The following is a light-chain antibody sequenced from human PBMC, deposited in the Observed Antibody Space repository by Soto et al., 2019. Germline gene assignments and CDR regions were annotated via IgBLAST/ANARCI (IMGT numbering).Light chain of an antibody. CDR1: QSVSRN. CDR2: GAS. V-gene: IGKV3-15*01. Sequence: EMVMTQSPATLSVSPGERATLSCRASQSVSRNLAWYQQKPGQAPRLLVYGASTRATGIPARFSGSGSGTEFTLTISSLQSEDFAVYSCQQYYNWPLTFGQGTKVDI. CDR3: QQYYNWPLT. J-gene: IGKJ1*01.